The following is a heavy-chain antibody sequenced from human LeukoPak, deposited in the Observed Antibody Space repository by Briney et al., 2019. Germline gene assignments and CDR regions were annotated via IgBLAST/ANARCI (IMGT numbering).Heavy chain of an antibody. CDR2: ISYDGSNK. Sequence: GRSLRLSCAASGFTFSSYAMHWVRQAPGKGLKWVAVISYDGSNKYYADSVKGRFTISRDNSKNTLYLQMNSLRAEDTAVYYCAKDGGDGYNHFDYWGQGTLVTVSS. CDR1: GFTFSSYA. CDR3: AKDGGDGYNHFDY. D-gene: IGHD5-24*01. J-gene: IGHJ4*02. V-gene: IGHV3-30*04.